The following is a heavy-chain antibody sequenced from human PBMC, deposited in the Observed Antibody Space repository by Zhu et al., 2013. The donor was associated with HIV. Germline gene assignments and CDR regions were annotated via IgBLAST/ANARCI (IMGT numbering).Heavy chain of an antibody. Sequence: QVQVVQSGAEVKKPGASVKVSCKTSGYSFTGYFIYWVRQAPGQGLEWMGWINPKTGATHYAQKFQGRVTMTGDTSITTTYMQLNRLRSDDTAVYYCARVAGRKDYYDNSGYCDFWGQGTLVTVSS. J-gene: IGHJ4*02. CDR3: ARVAGRKDYYDNSGYCDF. V-gene: IGHV1-2*02. CDR1: GYSFTGYF. CDR2: INPKTGAT. D-gene: IGHD3-22*01.